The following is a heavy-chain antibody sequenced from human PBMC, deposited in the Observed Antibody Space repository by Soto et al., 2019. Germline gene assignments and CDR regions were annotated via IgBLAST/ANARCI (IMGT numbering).Heavy chain of an antibody. CDR1: GGTFSSYT. CDR3: ARADYYDSSGLDY. D-gene: IGHD3-22*01. V-gene: IGHV1-69*02. CDR2: IIPILGIA. J-gene: IGHJ4*02. Sequence: ASVKVSCKASGGTFSSYTISWVRQAPGQGLEWMGRIIPILGIANYAQKFQGRVTITADNSKNTLYLQMNSLRAEDTAVYYCARADYYDSSGLDYWGQGTLVTVSS.